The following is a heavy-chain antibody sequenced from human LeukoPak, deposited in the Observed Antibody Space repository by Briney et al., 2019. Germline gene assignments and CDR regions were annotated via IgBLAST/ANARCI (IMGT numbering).Heavy chain of an antibody. Sequence: GGSLRLSCAASGFTVSSNYMSWVRQAPGKGLEWVSVIYSGGSTDYADSVKGRFTISRDNSKNTLYLQMNSLRAEDTAVYYCARDLYGSGVWDVWGKGTTVTISS. CDR2: IYSGGST. D-gene: IGHD3-10*01. V-gene: IGHV3-53*01. CDR3: ARDLYGSGVWDV. J-gene: IGHJ6*04. CDR1: GFTVSSNY.